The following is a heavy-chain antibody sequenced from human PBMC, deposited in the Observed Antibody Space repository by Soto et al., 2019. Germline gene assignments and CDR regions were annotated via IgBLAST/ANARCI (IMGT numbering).Heavy chain of an antibody. Sequence: GGSLRLSCAASGFTFSDSAMSWVRLAPGTGLEWVSTINPTGSNTHYADSAKGRFSISRDNSRNTVDLQMNSLRAADTALYYCVSWVSDHFDYLGQGATVTVSS. CDR2: INPTGSNT. CDR1: GFTFSDSA. V-gene: IGHV3-23*05. J-gene: IGHJ4*02. D-gene: IGHD3-16*01. CDR3: VSWVSDHFDY.